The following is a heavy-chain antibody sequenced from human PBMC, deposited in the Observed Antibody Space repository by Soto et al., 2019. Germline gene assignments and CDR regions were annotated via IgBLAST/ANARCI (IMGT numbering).Heavy chain of an antibody. V-gene: IGHV3-33*01. CDR2: IWYDGSNK. CDR3: ARWDYEFWSGYYGYFDY. J-gene: IGHJ4*02. CDR1: GFTFSSYG. D-gene: IGHD3-3*01. Sequence: QVQLVESGGGVVQPGRSLRLSCAASGFTFSSYGMHWVRQAPGKGLEWVAVIWYDGSNKYYADSVKGRFTISRDNSKNTLDLQMNSLRAEDTAVYYCARWDYEFWSGYYGYFDYWGQGTLVTVSS.